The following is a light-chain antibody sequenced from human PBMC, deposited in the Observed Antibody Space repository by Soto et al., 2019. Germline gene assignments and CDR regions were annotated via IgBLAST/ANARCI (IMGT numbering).Light chain of an antibody. CDR1: QSISSY. Sequence: EIQMTQSTSSLSASVGDRVTITCRASQSISSYLNWYQQKPGKAPKLLIYAASSLQSGVPSRFSGSGSGTGFTFTISSLQPEDFATYYCQQYESLPLTFAQGTRLAIK. V-gene: IGKV1-39*01. CDR2: AAS. CDR3: QQYESLPLT. J-gene: IGKJ5*01.